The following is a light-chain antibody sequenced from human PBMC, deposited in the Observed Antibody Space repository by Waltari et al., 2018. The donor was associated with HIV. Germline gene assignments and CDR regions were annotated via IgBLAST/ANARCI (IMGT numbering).Light chain of an antibody. V-gene: IGLV2-14*01. Sequence: QSALTQPASVSGSPAQAITISCTGTSSDVGGYNYVSWYPQHPGKAPKIIIYEVSYRPSGVSDRISGSKSGNTASLTISGRQAEDEADYYCSSYTSSNTLVFGGGTKLTVL. J-gene: IGLJ2*01. CDR2: EVS. CDR1: SSDVGGYNY. CDR3: SSYTSSNTLV.